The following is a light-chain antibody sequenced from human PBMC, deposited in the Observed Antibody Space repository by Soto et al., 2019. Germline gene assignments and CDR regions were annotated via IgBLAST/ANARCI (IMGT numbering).Light chain of an antibody. CDR2: AAS. CDR1: QGISNY. V-gene: IGKV1-27*01. Sequence: DIQMTQSPSSLSASVGDTVTITCRAIQGISNYLAWYQQKPGQVPNLLIYAASTLQSGVPSRFSGSGSGTDFTLTISSLRPEDLATYYCQKYNNAPRTFGQGTKVEI. CDR3: QKYNNAPRT. J-gene: IGKJ1*01.